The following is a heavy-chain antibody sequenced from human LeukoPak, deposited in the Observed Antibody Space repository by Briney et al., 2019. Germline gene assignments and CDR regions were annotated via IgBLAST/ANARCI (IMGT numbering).Heavy chain of an antibody. CDR3: ARQAHCTSTICNPFDY. Sequence: SETLSLTCTVSGGSISGHHWSWTRQPPRKGLEWIGYIYYTGSTNYNPSLKSRVTISLDTSMNQFSLQLASVTVADTAVYYCARQAHCTSTICNPFDYWGQGTLVTVSS. CDR1: GGSISGHH. J-gene: IGHJ4*02. CDR2: IYYTGST. D-gene: IGHD2-2*01. V-gene: IGHV4-59*08.